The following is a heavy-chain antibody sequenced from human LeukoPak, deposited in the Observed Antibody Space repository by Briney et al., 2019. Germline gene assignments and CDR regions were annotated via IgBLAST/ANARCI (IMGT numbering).Heavy chain of an antibody. V-gene: IGHV5-51*01. J-gene: IGHJ1*01. CDR3: ARLQSQGSGNWYKYFHD. CDR1: GYSFATYW. D-gene: IGHD6-13*01. CDR2: IYPGDSDT. Sequence: GESLKISCQGSGYSFATYWIGWVRQMPGKGLEWMGIIYPGDSDTRYSPSFQGQVTMSADKSISTAYLQWNSLTASDTAMYYCARLQSQGSGNWYKYFHDWGQGTLVTVSS.